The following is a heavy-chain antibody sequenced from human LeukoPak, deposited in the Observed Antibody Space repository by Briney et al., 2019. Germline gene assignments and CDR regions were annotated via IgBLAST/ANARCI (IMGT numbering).Heavy chain of an antibody. D-gene: IGHD3-22*01. CDR1: GGTFSSYT. V-gene: IGHV1-69*02. CDR2: IIPILGIA. CDR3: ARGTYYYDSSGSWFDP. Sequence: SVKVSCKASGGTFSSYTISWVRQAPGQGLEWMGRIIPILGIANYAQKFQGRVTITADKSTSTAYMVLSSLRSEDTAVYYCARGTYYYDSSGSWFDPWGQGTLVTVSS. J-gene: IGHJ5*02.